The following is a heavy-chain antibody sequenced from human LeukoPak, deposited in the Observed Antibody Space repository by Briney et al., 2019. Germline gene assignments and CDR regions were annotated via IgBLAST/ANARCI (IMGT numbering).Heavy chain of an antibody. J-gene: IGHJ4*02. V-gene: IGHV3-23*01. D-gene: IGHD6-19*01. CDR1: GFTFSSYA. CDR3: AKDVAIAVAGVFDY. Sequence: QPGGSLRLPCAASGFTFSSYAMTWVRQAPGKGLEWVSAMSGSGGSTYYADSVKGRFTIFRDNSKNTLFLQMNSLRAEDTAVYYCAKDVAIAVAGVFDYWGQGTLVTVSS. CDR2: MSGSGGST.